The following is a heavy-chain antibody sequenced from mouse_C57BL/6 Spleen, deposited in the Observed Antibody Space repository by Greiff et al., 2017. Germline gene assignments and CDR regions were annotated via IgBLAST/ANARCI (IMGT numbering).Heavy chain of an antibody. V-gene: IGHV1-69*01. CDR3: ARGNWDEGYAMDY. CDR1: GYTFTSYW. CDR2: IDPSDSYT. Sequence: QVQLQQPGAELVMPGASVKLSCKASGYTFTSYWMHWVKQRPGQGLEWIGEIDPSDSYTNYNQKVKGKSTLTVDKSSSTAYMQLSSLTSEDSAVYYCARGNWDEGYAMDYWGQGTSVTVSS. J-gene: IGHJ4*01. D-gene: IGHD4-1*01.